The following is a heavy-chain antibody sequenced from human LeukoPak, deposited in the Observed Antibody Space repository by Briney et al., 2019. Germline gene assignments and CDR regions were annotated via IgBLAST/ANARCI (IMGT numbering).Heavy chain of an antibody. CDR3: AREGDTAMVLFDY. CDR1: GGTFSSYA. V-gene: IGHV1-69*04. D-gene: IGHD5-18*01. J-gene: IGHJ4*02. Sequence: SVKVSCKASGGTFSSYAISWVRQAPGQGLEWMGRIIPILGIANYAQKFQGRVTITADKSTSTAYMELSSLRSEDTAVYYCAREGDTAMVLFDYWGQGTLVTVSS. CDR2: IIPILGIA.